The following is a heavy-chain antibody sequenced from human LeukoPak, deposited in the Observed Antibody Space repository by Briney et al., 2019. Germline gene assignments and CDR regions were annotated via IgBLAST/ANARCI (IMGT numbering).Heavy chain of an antibody. CDR3: ARRDSSSWYGGWFDP. CDR2: INHSGST. V-gene: IGHV4-34*01. Sequence: SETLSLTCAVYGGSFSGYYWSWIRQPPGKGLEWIGEINHSGSTNYNPSLKSRVTIAVDTSKNQFSLKLSSVTAADTAVYYCARRDSSSWYGGWFDPWGQGTLVTVSS. CDR1: GGSFSGYY. D-gene: IGHD6-13*01. J-gene: IGHJ5*02.